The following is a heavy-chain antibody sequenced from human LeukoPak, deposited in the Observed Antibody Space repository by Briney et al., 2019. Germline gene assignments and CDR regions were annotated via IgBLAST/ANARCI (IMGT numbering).Heavy chain of an antibody. V-gene: IGHV1-46*01. CDR2: INPSGGST. Sequence: ASVKVSCKASGYTFTSYYMHWVRQAPGQGLEWMGIINPSGGSTSYAQKFQGRVTMTRDTSTRTVYMGLSRLRSEDTAVYYCARGDQIAAAGRNWYFDLWGRGTLVTVSS. J-gene: IGHJ2*01. D-gene: IGHD6-13*01. CDR3: ARGDQIAAAGRNWYFDL. CDR1: GYTFTSYY.